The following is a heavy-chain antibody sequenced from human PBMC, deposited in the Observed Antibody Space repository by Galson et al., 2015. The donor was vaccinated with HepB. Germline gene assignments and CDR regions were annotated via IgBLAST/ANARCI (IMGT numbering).Heavy chain of an antibody. D-gene: IGHD4-23*01. CDR3: TSTMVTQFDY. CDR2: INSDGSTT. J-gene: IGHJ4*02. V-gene: IGHV3-74*01. CDR1: GFTFRNYG. Sequence: SLRLSCAASGFTFRNYGMHWVRQAPGKGLVWVSHINSDGSTTGYADSVKGRFTISRDNAKNTLYLQMNSLRVEDTAMYYCTSTMVTQFDYWAREPWSPSPQ.